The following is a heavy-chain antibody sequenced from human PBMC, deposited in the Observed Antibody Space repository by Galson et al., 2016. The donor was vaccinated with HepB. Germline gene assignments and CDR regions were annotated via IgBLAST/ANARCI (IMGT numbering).Heavy chain of an antibody. V-gene: IGHV3-33*01. D-gene: IGHD6-19*01. Sequence: SLRLSCAASGFSFGAYVMHWVRQAPGKGLEWVAGIGHDGNKEYFMESAKGRFTVSRDNSKNTLCLQMNTLGVEDTAVYYCARGDPWYSSGWGPDYWGQGTLVSVSS. J-gene: IGHJ4*02. CDR3: ARGDPWYSSGWGPDY. CDR1: GFSFGAYV. CDR2: IGHDGNKE.